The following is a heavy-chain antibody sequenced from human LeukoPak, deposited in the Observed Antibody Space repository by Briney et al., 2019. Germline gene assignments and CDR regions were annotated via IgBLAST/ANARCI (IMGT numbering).Heavy chain of an antibody. Sequence: GGSLRLSCAASGFTFSSYSMNWVRQAPGKGLEWVSSISSSSSDIYYADSVKGRFTISRDNAKNSLYLQMNSLRAEDTAVYYCARTYYYDLGAFDIWGQGTMVTVSS. CDR2: ISSSSSDI. CDR3: ARTYYYDLGAFDI. V-gene: IGHV3-21*01. CDR1: GFTFSSYS. D-gene: IGHD3-22*01. J-gene: IGHJ3*02.